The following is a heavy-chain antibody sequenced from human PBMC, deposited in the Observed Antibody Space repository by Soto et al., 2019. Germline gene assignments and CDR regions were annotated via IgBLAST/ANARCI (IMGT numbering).Heavy chain of an antibody. CDR3: ARLKTTTVWYSGLNY. V-gene: IGHV5-51*01. CDR2: IYPGDSDT. CDR1: VYSFTSYW. Sequence: PGEPLKISCKGSVYSFTSYWIGWVRQMPGKGLEWMGIIYPGDSDTRYSPSFQGQVTISADKSISTAYLQWSSLKASDTAMYYCARLKTTTVWYSGLNYWGQGTLVTVSS. J-gene: IGHJ4*02. D-gene: IGHD3-16*01.